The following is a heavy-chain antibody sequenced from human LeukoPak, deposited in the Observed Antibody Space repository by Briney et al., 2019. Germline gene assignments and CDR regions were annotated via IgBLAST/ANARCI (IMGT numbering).Heavy chain of an antibody. CDR3: ARRATSSSSPFDY. CDR1: GGSICIYY. Sequence: SETLSLTCSVSGGSICIYYWLWIPQPPGKALEWFGYIYYRGSTNYTPSLKSRVTISVDTSKNQFSLKLSSVTAADTAVYYCARRATSSSSPFDYWGQGTLDTVSS. V-gene: IGHV4-59*08. CDR2: IYYRGST. J-gene: IGHJ4*02. D-gene: IGHD6-6*01.